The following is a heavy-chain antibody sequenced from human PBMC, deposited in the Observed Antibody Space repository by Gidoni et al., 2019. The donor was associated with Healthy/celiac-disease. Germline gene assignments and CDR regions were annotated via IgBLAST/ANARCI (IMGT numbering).Heavy chain of an antibody. CDR2: ISYDGSNK. Sequence: QVQLVESGGGVVQPGRSLRLSCAASGFPFSSYGMHGVRQAPGKGLEWVAVISYDGSNKYYADSVKGRFTISRDNSKNTLYLQMNSLRAEDTAVYYCAKDTTPLTITMVRGSNGMDVWGQGTTVTVSS. CDR3: AKDTTPLTITMVRGSNGMDV. V-gene: IGHV3-30*18. J-gene: IGHJ6*02. D-gene: IGHD3-10*01. CDR1: GFPFSSYG.